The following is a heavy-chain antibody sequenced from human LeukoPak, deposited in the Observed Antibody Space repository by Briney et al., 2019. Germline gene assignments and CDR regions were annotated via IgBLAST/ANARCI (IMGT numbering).Heavy chain of an antibody. CDR1: GFTFSSYA. V-gene: IGHV3-23*01. D-gene: IGHD5-18*01. CDR3: AKGLSVDTAMVLVA. Sequence: GGSLRLSCTASGFTFSSYAMSWVRQAPGKGLEWVSAINGSGGSTYYADSVKGRFTISRNNSKNTLYLQMNSLRAEDTAVYYCAKGLSVDTAMVLVAGGQGTLVTVSS. J-gene: IGHJ4*02. CDR2: INGSGGST.